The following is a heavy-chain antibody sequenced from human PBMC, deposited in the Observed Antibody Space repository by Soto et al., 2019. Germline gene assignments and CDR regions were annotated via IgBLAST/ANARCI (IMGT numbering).Heavy chain of an antibody. J-gene: IGHJ6*02. CDR1: GFTFSSYG. CDR2: ISYDGSNK. V-gene: IGHV3-30*03. CDR3: ASPTYYDFWSGYYTYYYYGMDV. D-gene: IGHD3-3*01. Sequence: GGSLRLSCAASGFTFSSYGMHWVRQAPGKGLEWVAVISYDGSNKYYADSVKGRFTISRDNSKNTLYLQMNSLRAEDTAVYYCASPTYYDFWSGYYTYYYYGMDVWGQGTTVTVSS.